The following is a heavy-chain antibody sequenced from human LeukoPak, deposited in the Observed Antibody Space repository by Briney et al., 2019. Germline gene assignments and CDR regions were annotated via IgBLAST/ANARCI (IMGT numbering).Heavy chain of an antibody. CDR2: INSDGSRT. Sequence: PGGSLRLSCAASEFTFSSHWMHWVRQAPGKGLVWVSRINSDGSRTGYADSVKGRFTISRDDSKSTVYLQMNSLRAEDAALYYCAREPIDGDCQFDYWGQGTLVTVSS. V-gene: IGHV3-74*01. CDR1: EFTFSSHW. D-gene: IGHD2-21*02. J-gene: IGHJ4*02. CDR3: AREPIDGDCQFDY.